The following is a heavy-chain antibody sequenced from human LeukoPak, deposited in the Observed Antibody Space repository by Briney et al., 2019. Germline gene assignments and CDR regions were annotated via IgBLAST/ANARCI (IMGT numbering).Heavy chain of an antibody. D-gene: IGHD2-15*01. CDR2: IYYSGST. V-gene: IGHV4-59*08. J-gene: IGHJ3*02. Sequence: TSQTLSLTCTVSGGSISYYYWSWIRQPPGKGLEWIGYIYYSGSTNYNPSLKSRVTISVDTSKNQFSLRLSSVTAADTAVYYCARHDCSGGSCYSSGAFDIWGQGTMVTVSS. CDR1: GGSISYYY. CDR3: ARHDCSGGSCYSSGAFDI.